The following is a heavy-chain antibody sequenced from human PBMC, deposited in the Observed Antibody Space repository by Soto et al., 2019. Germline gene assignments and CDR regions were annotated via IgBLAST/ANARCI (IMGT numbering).Heavy chain of an antibody. V-gene: IGHV3-23*01. CDR2: ISGSGGSS. Sequence: SLRLSCAASGFAFSTYAMTWVRQAPGKGLEWVSVISGSGGSSYYAASVKGRFTISRDNSKNTLYLQMNGLRAEDTALYYCAKVTKRAAAGRYEYYKYGMDVWGQGPQFTVSS. CDR1: GFAFSTYA. CDR3: AKVTKRAAAGRYEYYKYGMDV. D-gene: IGHD6-13*01. J-gene: IGHJ6*02.